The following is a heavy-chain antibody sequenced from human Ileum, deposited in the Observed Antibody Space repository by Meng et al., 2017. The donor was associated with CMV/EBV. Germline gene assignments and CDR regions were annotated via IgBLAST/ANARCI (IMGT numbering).Heavy chain of an antibody. CDR3: ARGGGSSGRLDY. J-gene: IGHJ4*02. V-gene: IGHV4-34*01. CDR1: GGSFSGYY. CDR2: INHSGRN. D-gene: IGHD6-19*01. Sequence: CAVYGGSFSGYYWSWSRQPPGKGLEWIGKINHSGRNNYNPSIKSRVTISVDTSKNQFSLKLSSVTAADTAVYYCARGGGSSGRLDYWGQGTLVTVSS.